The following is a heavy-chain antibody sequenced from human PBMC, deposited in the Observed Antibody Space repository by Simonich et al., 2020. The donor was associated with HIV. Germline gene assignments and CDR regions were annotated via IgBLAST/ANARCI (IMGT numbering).Heavy chain of an antibody. Sequence: QVQLVESGGGVVQPGRSLRLSCAASGFTFSSYAMHWVRQAPGNGLEWMAVISYDGSNKYYTDSVKGRFTISRDKSKNTLDLQRNSLRAEDTAVYYCASGGSISSAWAEDYWGQGTLVTVSS. J-gene: IGHJ4*02. D-gene: IGHD3-16*01. CDR3: ASGGSISSAWAEDY. V-gene: IGHV3-30*07. CDR2: ISYDGSNK. CDR1: GFTFSSYA.